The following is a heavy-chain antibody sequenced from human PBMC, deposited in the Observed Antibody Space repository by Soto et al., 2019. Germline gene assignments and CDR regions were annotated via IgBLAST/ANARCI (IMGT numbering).Heavy chain of an antibody. Sequence: QVQLQESGPGLVKPSQTLSLTCTVSGGSISSVSYFWTWIRQHPGKGLEWIGYIYYSGTTYYNPSLKIRVTISVDTSKSQFSLKLSSVTAADTAVYYCARETAGSFFDYWGQGSLVTVSS. V-gene: IGHV4-31*03. CDR3: ARETAGSFFDY. D-gene: IGHD6-13*01. CDR2: IYYSGTT. CDR1: GGSISSVSYF. J-gene: IGHJ4*02.